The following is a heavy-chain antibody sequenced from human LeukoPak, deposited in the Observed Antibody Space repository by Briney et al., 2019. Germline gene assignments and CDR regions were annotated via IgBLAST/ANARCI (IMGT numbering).Heavy chain of an antibody. CDR2: MNPNSGNT. D-gene: IGHD6-19*01. Sequence: ASVKVSCKASGYTFISYDINWVRQATGQGLEWMGWMNPNSGNTGYAQKFQGRVTMTRNTSISTAYMELSSLRSEDTAVYYCARDIAVAGIWFDPWGQGTLVTVSS. CDR3: ARDIAVAGIWFDP. CDR1: GYTFISYD. J-gene: IGHJ5*02. V-gene: IGHV1-8*01.